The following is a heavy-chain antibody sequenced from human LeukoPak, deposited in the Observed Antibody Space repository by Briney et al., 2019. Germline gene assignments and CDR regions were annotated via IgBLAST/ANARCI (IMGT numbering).Heavy chain of an antibody. D-gene: IGHD2/OR15-2a*01. Sequence: SETLSLTCTVSGGSISSSSYYWGWIRQPPGKGLEWIGSIYYSGSTYYNPSLKSRFTISVDTSKNQFSLKLSSVTAADTAVYYCASHRLIRFDSTNYPQGFDSWGQGTLVTVSS. CDR2: IYYSGST. CDR1: GGSISSSSYY. CDR3: ASHRLIRFDSTNYPQGFDS. V-gene: IGHV4-39*07. J-gene: IGHJ4*02.